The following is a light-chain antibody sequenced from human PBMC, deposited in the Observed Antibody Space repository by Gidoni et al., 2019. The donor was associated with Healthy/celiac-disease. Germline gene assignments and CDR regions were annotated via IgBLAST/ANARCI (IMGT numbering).Light chain of an antibody. CDR1: QSVLYSSNNKYY. V-gene: IGKV4-1*01. Sequence: DIVMTQSSDSLAVSLGERATINCKSSQSVLYSSNNKYYLAWYQQKPGQPPKLLIYWASTRESGVPDRFSGSGSGTDFTLTISSLQAEDVAVYYCQQYYSTRLITFGQGTRLEIK. CDR3: QQYYSTRLIT. J-gene: IGKJ5*01. CDR2: WAS.